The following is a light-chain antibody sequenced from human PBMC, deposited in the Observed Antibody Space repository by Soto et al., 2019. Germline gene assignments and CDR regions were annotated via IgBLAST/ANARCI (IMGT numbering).Light chain of an antibody. Sequence: EIVMTQSPATLSLSPGERAALSCRASQGINSELAWYQQKPGQPPRLLIYGASTRATGVPARFTGSESGSEFTLTICGLQSEDFAVYYCQQGHNWPLTFGQGTRLEI. CDR1: QGINSE. J-gene: IGKJ2*01. V-gene: IGKV3-15*01. CDR2: GAS. CDR3: QQGHNWPLT.